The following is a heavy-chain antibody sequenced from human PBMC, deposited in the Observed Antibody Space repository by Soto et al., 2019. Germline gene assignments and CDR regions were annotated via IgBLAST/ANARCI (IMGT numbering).Heavy chain of an antibody. V-gene: IGHV4-39*01. D-gene: IGHD4-17*01. CDR3: ASHGDYVAY. CDR2: IHFSGST. J-gene: IGHJ4*02. Sequence: QLQLQESGPGLVKPSETLSLSCTVSGGSIGTSSNYWGWIRQPPGKGLEWIGSIHFSGSTYYNPSLKSRVTIFVDTSKNQFSLQLSSVTAADTAVYSCASHGDYVAYWGQGTLVTVSS. CDR1: GGSIGTSSNY.